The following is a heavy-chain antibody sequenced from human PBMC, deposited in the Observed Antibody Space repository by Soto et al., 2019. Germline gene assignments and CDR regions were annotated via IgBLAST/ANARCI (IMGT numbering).Heavy chain of an antibody. D-gene: IGHD1-26*01. Sequence: GESLKISCAASGFTFSSYWMHWVRQAPGKGLVWVSRINSDGSSTSYADSVKGRFTISRDNAKNTLYLQMNSLRAEDTAVYYCARKYSGSYFSWLDYWGQGTLVTVSS. CDR1: GFTFSSYW. V-gene: IGHV3-74*01. CDR2: INSDGSST. CDR3: ARKYSGSYFSWLDY. J-gene: IGHJ4*02.